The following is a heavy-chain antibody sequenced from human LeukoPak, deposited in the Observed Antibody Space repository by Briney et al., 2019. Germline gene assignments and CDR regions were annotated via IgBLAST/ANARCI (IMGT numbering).Heavy chain of an antibody. CDR2: ISYSGST. CDR1: GGSISSYY. Sequence: SETLSLTCTVSGGSISSYYWSWIRQPPGKGLEWIGYISYSGSTDYNPSLKSRVTISIDTSRNQFPLKLSSVTAADTAVYYCARGQRGFPYWGQGTLVTVSS. J-gene: IGHJ4*02. D-gene: IGHD5-12*01. CDR3: ARGQRGFPY. V-gene: IGHV4-59*01.